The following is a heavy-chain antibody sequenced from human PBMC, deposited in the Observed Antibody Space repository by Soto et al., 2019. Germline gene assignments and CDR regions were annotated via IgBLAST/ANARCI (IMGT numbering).Heavy chain of an antibody. J-gene: IGHJ5*02. CDR3: ARDDCSSTSCYSDR. D-gene: IGHD2-2*01. V-gene: IGHV4-31*03. CDR2: IYYSGST. CDR1: GGSISSGGYY. Sequence: SETLSLTCTVSGGSISSGGYYWSWIRQHPGKGLEWIGYIYYSGSTYYNPSLKSRVTISVDTSKNQFSLKLSSVTAADTAVYYCARDDCSSTSCYSDRWGQGTLVTVSS.